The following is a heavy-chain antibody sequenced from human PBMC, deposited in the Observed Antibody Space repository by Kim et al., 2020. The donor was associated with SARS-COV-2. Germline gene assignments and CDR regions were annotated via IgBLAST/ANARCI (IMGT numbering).Heavy chain of an antibody. D-gene: IGHD3-16*02. CDR2: ISSSGSTI. V-gene: IGHV3-11*01. CDR1: GFTFSDYY. J-gene: IGHJ4*02. CDR3: ARSIMITFGGVIVIEPYYFDY. Sequence: GGSLRLSCAASGFTFSDYYMSWIRQAPGKGLEWVSYISSSGSTIYYADSVKGRFTISRDNAKNSLYLQMNSLRAEDTAVYYCARSIMITFGGVIVIEPYYFDYWGQGTLVTVSS.